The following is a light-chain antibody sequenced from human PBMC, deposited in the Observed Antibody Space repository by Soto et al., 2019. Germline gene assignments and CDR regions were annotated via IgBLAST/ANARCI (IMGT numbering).Light chain of an antibody. CDR2: DVY. CDR3: ISYTSTSTPYV. V-gene: IGLV2-14*01. J-gene: IGLJ1*01. CDR1: SSDVGRYTY. Sequence: QSVLTQPASVSGSPGQSITISCAGTSSDVGRYTYVSWYQQHPGKVPKLLIYDVYNRPSGVSDRFSGSKSDDTASLTISGLQAEDEADYYCISYTSTSTPYVFGGGTKVTV.